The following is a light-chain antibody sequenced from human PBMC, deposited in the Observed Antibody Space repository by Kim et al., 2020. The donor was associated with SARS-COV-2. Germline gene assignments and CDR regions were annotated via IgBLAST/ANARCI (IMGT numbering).Light chain of an antibody. V-gene: IGLV3-19*01. CDR1: SLKSDY. CDR2: GKN. Sequence: ALEQTVRITCQGDSLKSDYASWYQQKPGQAPILVIYGKNNRPSGIPDRFSGSSSGNTASLTITGAQAEDEADYYCNSRDSSGNHVVFGGGTQLTVL. CDR3: NSRDSSGNHVV. J-gene: IGLJ2*01.